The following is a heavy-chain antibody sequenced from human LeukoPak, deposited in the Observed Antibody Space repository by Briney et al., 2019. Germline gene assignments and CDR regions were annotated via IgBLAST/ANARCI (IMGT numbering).Heavy chain of an antibody. J-gene: IGHJ6*04. CDR2: INHSGST. Sequence: SETLSLTCAVYGGSFSGYYWSWIRQPPGKGLEWIGEINHSGSTNYNPSLKSRVTISVDTSKNQFSLKLSSVTAADTAVYYCARGMGYCSGGSCYYYYYGMDAWGKGTTVTVSS. V-gene: IGHV4-34*01. CDR1: GGSFSGYY. D-gene: IGHD2-15*01. CDR3: ARGMGYCSGGSCYYYYYGMDA.